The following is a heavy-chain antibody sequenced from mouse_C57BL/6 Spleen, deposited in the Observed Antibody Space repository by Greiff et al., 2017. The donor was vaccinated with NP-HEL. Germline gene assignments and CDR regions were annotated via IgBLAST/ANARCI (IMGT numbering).Heavy chain of an antibody. CDR3: ARGDYYGSSYVYFDV. J-gene: IGHJ1*03. V-gene: IGHV1-53*01. Sequence: VKLQQPGTELVKPGASVKLSCKASGYTFTSYWMHWVKQRPGQGLEWIGNINPSNGGTNYNEKFKSKATLTVDKSSSTAYMQLSSLTSEDSAVYYCARGDYYGSSYVYFDVWGTGTTVTVSS. CDR2: INPSNGGT. CDR1: GYTFTSYW. D-gene: IGHD1-1*01.